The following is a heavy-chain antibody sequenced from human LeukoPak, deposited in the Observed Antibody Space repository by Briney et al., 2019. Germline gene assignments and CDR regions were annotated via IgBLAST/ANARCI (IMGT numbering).Heavy chain of an antibody. CDR1: GGSISNGNYY. V-gene: IGHV4-61*02. D-gene: IGHD5-18*01. CDR3: ARSVPDRGYSYGLSDY. J-gene: IGHJ4*02. Sequence: SQTLSLTCTVSGGSISNGNYYWSWIRQPAGKGLEWIGRIYTSGTTNYNPSLKSRVTISLDTSKNQFSLKLTSVTAADTAVYYCARSVPDRGYSYGLSDYWGQGTLVTVSS. CDR2: IYTSGTT.